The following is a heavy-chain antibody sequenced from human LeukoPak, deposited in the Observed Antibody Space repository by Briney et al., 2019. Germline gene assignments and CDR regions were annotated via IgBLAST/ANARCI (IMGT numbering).Heavy chain of an antibody. Sequence: GGSLRLSCAASGFTFSSYGLHWVRQARGKGLEWVAFIRYDGSNKYYPDSVKGRFTISRDNSENTLYLQMNSLRAEDTAVYYCAKDQRLNPYFYYMDVWGKGTTVTVSS. CDR2: IRYDGSNK. D-gene: IGHD6-25*01. CDR1: GFTFSSYG. CDR3: AKDQRLNPYFYYMDV. V-gene: IGHV3-30*02. J-gene: IGHJ6*03.